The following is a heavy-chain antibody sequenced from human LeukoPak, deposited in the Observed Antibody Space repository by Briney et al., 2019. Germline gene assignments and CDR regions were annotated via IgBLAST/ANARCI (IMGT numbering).Heavy chain of an antibody. Sequence: GGSLRLSCAASGFRFGDYWMTWARHIPGKGLEWVANIKQDGAEKHYAESVEGRFIISRDNAKNSLYLEMDSLKVEATAVYYCARVGAWDLQRVFECWGQGTLVTVSS. CDR2: IKQDGAEK. J-gene: IGHJ4*02. CDR1: GFRFGDYW. V-gene: IGHV3-7*01. D-gene: IGHD1-26*01. CDR3: ARVGAWDLQRVFEC.